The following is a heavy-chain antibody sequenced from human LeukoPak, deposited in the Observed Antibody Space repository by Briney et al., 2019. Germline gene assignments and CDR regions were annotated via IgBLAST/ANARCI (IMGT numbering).Heavy chain of an antibody. CDR2: ISTSITYT. CDR3: ARDITIIRGVMSSELDY. D-gene: IGHD3-10*01. V-gene: IGHV3-21*01. J-gene: IGHJ4*02. Sequence: GGSLRLSCAASGFTFSNYSMNWVRQAPGKGLEWVSSISTSITYTYYADSVKGRFTISRDNAKSSVYLQMNSLRAEDTAVYYCARDITIIRGVMSSELDYWGQGTLVAVSS. CDR1: GFTFSNYS.